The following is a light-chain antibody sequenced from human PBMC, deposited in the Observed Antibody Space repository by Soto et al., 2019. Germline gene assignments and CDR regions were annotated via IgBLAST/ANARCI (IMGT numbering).Light chain of an antibody. V-gene: IGKV1-9*01. CDR1: QGISSY. CDR3: QQRNSYPRT. CDR2: AAS. Sequence: DIQLTQSPSSLSASVGDRVTITCRATQGISSYLAWYQQKPGKAPKLLIYAASTLQSGVPSRFSGSGSGTDFTLTITSLQPEDSATYYCQQRNSYPRTFGQGTKVDIK. J-gene: IGKJ2*01.